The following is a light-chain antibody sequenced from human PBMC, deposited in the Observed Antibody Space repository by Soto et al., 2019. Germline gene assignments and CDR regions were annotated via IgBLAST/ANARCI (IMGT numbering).Light chain of an antibody. CDR3: AVWDDGLSGWV. Sequence: QSVLTQAPSASGTPGQSVTISCSGSDSNIGSNTVNWYQQLPGMAPKLLIYANFQRSSGVPDRFSASKSGTSASLAISGLQSEDEAHYYCAVWDDGLSGWVFGGETKLTVL. CDR1: DSNIGSNT. V-gene: IGLV1-44*01. J-gene: IGLJ2*01. CDR2: ANF.